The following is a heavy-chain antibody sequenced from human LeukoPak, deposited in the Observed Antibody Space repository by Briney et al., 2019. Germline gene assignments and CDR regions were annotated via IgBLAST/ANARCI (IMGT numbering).Heavy chain of an antibody. V-gene: IGHV3-49*04. Sequence: GRALRLSCTACGCTFVNHAMSWVGQPLGREVEGLGFIRSKGYGGTTEYAASAKRRVTMPRDDSKTIAYLQMISLTTEDAAVYYRSRGPTQQWLYSSTAVWGQGATV. D-gene: IGHD5-18*01. CDR2: IRSKGYGGTT. J-gene: IGHJ6*02. CDR1: GCTFVNHA. CDR3: SRGPTQQWLYSSTAV.